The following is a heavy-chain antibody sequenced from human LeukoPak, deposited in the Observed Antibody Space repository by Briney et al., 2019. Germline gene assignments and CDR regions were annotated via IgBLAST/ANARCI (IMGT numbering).Heavy chain of an antibody. CDR1: GGSISSYY. Sequence: PSETLSLTCTVSGGSISSYYWSWIRQPPGKGLEWIGYIYYSGSTNYNPSLKSRVTISVDTSKNQFSLKLSSVTAADTAAYYCARAEFYYDILTGFQNWYFDLWGRGTLVTVSS. J-gene: IGHJ2*01. D-gene: IGHD3-9*01. CDR3: ARAEFYYDILTGFQNWYFDL. CDR2: IYYSGST. V-gene: IGHV4-59*01.